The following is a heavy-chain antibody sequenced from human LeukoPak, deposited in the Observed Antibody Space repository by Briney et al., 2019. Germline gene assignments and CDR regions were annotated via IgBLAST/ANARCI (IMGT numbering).Heavy chain of an antibody. D-gene: IGHD3-10*01. CDR2: ISANDGNT. CDR1: GYTFTSYG. J-gene: IGHJ4*02. Sequence: ASVKVSCKASGYTFTSYGISWVRQAPGQGLEWMGWISANDGNTDYPQKLQGRVTMTTDTSTSTAYMGLRSLRSDDTAVYYCARESHVTREDYWGQGTLVTVSS. V-gene: IGHV1-18*01. CDR3: ARESHVTREDY.